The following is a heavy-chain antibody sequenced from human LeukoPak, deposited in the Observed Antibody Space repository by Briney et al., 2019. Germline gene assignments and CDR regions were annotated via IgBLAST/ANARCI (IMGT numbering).Heavy chain of an antibody. CDR3: ARGLAAYSSPKNLDY. CDR1: GGSMSSGGYY. V-gene: IGHV4-31*03. J-gene: IGHJ4*02. CDR2: IYYSGST. D-gene: IGHD6-13*01. Sequence: PSQTLSLTCTVSGGSMSSGGYYWSWICQHPGKGLEWIGYIYYSGSTYYNPSLKSRLTISLDTSKSQFSLKLSSVTAADTAVYYCARGLAAYSSPKNLDYWGQGTLVTVSS.